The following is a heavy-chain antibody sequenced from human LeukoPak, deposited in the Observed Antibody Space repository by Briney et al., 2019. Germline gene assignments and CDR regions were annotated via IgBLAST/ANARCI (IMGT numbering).Heavy chain of an antibody. Sequence: GGSLRLFCAASGFTLSSYEMNWVRQAPGKGLEWVSYISSSGTIYYADSVKGRSTISRDNAKNSLSLQMNSLRAEDTAVYYCARQPLDVWGQGTAVTVSS. CDR1: GFTLSSYE. J-gene: IGHJ6*02. V-gene: IGHV3-48*03. CDR2: ISSSGTI. CDR3: ARQPLDV.